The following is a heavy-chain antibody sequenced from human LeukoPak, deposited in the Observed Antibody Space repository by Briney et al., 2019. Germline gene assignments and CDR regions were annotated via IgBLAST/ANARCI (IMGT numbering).Heavy chain of an antibody. V-gene: IGHV4-34*01. CDR1: GGSFSGYY. CDR3: ARAPRLYPAMVRGATYYFDY. Sequence: SETLSLTCAVYGGSFSGYYWSWIRQPPGKGLEWIGEINHSGSTNYNPSLKSRVTISVDTSKNQFSLKLSSVTAADTAVYYCARAPRLYPAMVRGATYYFDYWGQGTLVTVSS. D-gene: IGHD3-10*01. J-gene: IGHJ4*02. CDR2: INHSGST.